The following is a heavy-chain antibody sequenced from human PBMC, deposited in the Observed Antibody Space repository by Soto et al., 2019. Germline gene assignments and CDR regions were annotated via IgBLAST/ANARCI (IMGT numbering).Heavy chain of an antibody. CDR3: ARGLAPAAHRSYKNNCSGGSCYRYYYYGMDV. D-gene: IGHD2-15*01. CDR2: MSYDGNNK. V-gene: IGHV3-30-3*01. CDR1: GFTFSSYA. J-gene: IGHJ6*02. Sequence: QVQLVESGGGVVQPGRSLRLSCAASGFTFSSYAMHWVRQAPGKGLEWVAVMSYDGNNKYYADSVKGRFTISRDNSKNTLYLQMNSLRAEDTAVYYCARGLAPAAHRSYKNNCSGGSCYRYYYYGMDVWGQGTTVTVSS.